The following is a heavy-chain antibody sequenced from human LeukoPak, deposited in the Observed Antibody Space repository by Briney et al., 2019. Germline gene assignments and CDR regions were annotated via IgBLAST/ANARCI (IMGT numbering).Heavy chain of an antibody. CDR2: INPSGGST. CDR1: GYTFTSYY. V-gene: IGHV1-46*01. D-gene: IGHD5-12*01. Sequence: GASVKVSCKASGYTFTSYYMHWVRPAPGQGLEWMGIINPSGGSTSYAQKFQGRVTMTRDTSTSTVYMELSSLRSEDTAVYYCARDAYSGYPADYWGQGTLVTVSS. CDR3: ARDAYSGYPADY. J-gene: IGHJ4*02.